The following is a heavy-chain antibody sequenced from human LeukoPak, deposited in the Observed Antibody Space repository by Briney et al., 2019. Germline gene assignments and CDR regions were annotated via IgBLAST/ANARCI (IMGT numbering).Heavy chain of an antibody. D-gene: IGHD5-18*01. CDR1: GFTFSSYS. CDR2: ITGISSNI. J-gene: IGHJ6*02. V-gene: IGHV3-48*02. CDR3: ARLGGGYSYGWYYYYGMDV. Sequence: PGGTLRLSCAASGFTFSSYSMNWVRQAPGKGLQWVSYITGISSNIYYADSVKGRFTISRDNAKNSLYLQMNSLRDEDTAVYYCARLGGGYSYGWYYYYGMDVWGQGTTVTV.